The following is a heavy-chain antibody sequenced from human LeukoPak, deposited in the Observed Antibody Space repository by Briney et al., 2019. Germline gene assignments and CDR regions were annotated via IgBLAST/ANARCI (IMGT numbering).Heavy chain of an antibody. Sequence: GGSLRLSCAASGFTVSTYEMNWVRQAPGKGLEWGSYISFSDSYIYYADSVKGRFTISRDNAKNSLYLQMNGLGAEDTAVYYCARDRYGYSGDAFDIWGQGTMVTVSS. CDR1: GFTVSTYE. V-gene: IGHV3-48*03. J-gene: IGHJ3*02. CDR2: ISFSDSYI. CDR3: ARDRYGYSGDAFDI. D-gene: IGHD4-17*01.